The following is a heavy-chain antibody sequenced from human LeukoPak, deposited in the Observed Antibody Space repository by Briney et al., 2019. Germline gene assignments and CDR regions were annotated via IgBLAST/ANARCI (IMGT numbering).Heavy chain of an antibody. J-gene: IGHJ1*01. CDR2: ISYDGSNK. D-gene: IGHD6-19*01. V-gene: IGHV3-30*04. CDR1: GFTFSSYA. Sequence: GGSLRLSCAASGFTFSSYAMHWVRQAPGKGLEWVAVISYDGSNKYYADSVKGRFTISRDNSKNTLYLQMNSLRAEDTAVYYCARDGSDSSGWYSPRAEYFQHWGQGTLVTVSS. CDR3: ARDGSDSSGWYSPRAEYFQH.